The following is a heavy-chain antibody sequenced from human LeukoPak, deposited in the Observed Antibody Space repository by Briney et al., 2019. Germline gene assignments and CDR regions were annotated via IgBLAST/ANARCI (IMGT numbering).Heavy chain of an antibody. D-gene: IGHD2-15*01. CDR1: GFTFSSYA. V-gene: IGHV3-23*01. Sequence: GGSLRLSCAASGFTFSSYAMNWVRQAPGKGLEWVSIISGSGGSTYYADSVKGRFTISRDNSKNTLYLQMNSLRAEDTAVYYCAKGTKLAVAANNYFDYWGQGTLLTVSS. CDR3: AKGTKLAVAANNYFDY. CDR2: ISGSGGST. J-gene: IGHJ4*02.